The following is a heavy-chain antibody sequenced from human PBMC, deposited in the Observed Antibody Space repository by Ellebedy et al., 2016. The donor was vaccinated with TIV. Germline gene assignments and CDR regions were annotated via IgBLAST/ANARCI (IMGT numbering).Heavy chain of an antibody. J-gene: IGHJ4*02. V-gene: IGHV4-4*07. Sequence: MPSETLSLTCTVSGGSISNYYWNWIRQPAGKEMERIGRIYTSGNTNYNPSLKSRVTMSVDSSKSQFSLKLNSVTAADTAVYYCARGGYSYGTTFDYWGQGTLVTVSS. CDR2: IYTSGNT. CDR3: ARGGYSYGTTFDY. D-gene: IGHD5-18*01. CDR1: GGSISNYY.